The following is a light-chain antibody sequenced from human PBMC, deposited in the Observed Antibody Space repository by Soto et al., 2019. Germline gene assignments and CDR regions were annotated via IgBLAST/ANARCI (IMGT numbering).Light chain of an antibody. J-gene: IGKJ5*01. CDR2: AAS. CDR1: QGISSY. Sequence: DIQKTQSPSSLSASVGDRVTITCRASQGISSYLSGYQQKPGKAPKFLIYAASSLQRGVPSRFSGSGSGTDFTLTISSLQPEDFATYYCQQSYSTPITFGQGTRLEIK. V-gene: IGKV1-39*01. CDR3: QQSYSTPIT.